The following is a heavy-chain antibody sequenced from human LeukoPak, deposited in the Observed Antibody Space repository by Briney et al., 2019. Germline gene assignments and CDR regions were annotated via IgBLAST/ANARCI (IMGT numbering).Heavy chain of an antibody. V-gene: IGHV3-9*01. CDR3: ARGPRSPYWYFDL. CDR2: ISWNSGSI. CDR1: GFTFDDYA. Sequence: GGSLRLSCAASGFTFDDYAMHWVRQAPGKGLEWVSGISWNSGSIGYADSVKGRFTISRDNAKNTLYLQMNSLRAEDTAVYYCARGPRSPYWYFDLWGRGTLVTVSS. J-gene: IGHJ2*01.